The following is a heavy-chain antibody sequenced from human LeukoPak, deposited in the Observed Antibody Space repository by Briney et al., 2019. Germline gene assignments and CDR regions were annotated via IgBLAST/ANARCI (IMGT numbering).Heavy chain of an antibody. Sequence: GGSLRLSCVASGFSFRSYAMSWVRQAPGKGLEWVSAFTGIASGVNTYYADSVKGRFTISRDNSKNTLYLQMNSLRAEDTAVYYCARGGYSYGPQAYWGQGTLVTVSS. CDR1: GFSFRSYA. J-gene: IGHJ4*02. V-gene: IGHV3-23*01. D-gene: IGHD5-18*01. CDR3: ARGGYSYGPQAY. CDR2: FTGIASGVNT.